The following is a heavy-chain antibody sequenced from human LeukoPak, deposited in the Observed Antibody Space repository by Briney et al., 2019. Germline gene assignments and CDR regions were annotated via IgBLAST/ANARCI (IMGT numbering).Heavy chain of an antibody. CDR1: GGTFSSYA. CDR3: AREGGTIFGVVISYYYYYMDV. CDR2: IMPMFGTA. V-gene: IGHV1-69*05. Sequence: SVKVSYKASGGTFSSYAISWVRQAPGQGLEWMERIMPMFGTANYAQKFQGRVTITTDESTSTAYMELSSLRSEDTAVYYCAREGGTIFGVVISYYYYYMDVWGKGTTVTVSS. D-gene: IGHD3-3*01. J-gene: IGHJ6*03.